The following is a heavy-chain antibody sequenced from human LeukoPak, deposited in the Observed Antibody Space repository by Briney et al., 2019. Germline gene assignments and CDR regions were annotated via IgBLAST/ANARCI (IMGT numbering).Heavy chain of an antibody. J-gene: IGHJ3*02. CDR1: GGSISSGSYY. V-gene: IGHV4-61*02. Sequence: PSETLSLTCTVSGGSISSGSYYWSWIRQPAGKGLEWIGRIYTSGSTNYNPSLKSRVTISVDTSKNQFPLKLSSVTAADTAVYYCARDRVFYSNYRVSAFDIWGQGTMVTVSS. CDR3: ARDRVFYSNYRVSAFDI. CDR2: IYTSGST. D-gene: IGHD4-11*01.